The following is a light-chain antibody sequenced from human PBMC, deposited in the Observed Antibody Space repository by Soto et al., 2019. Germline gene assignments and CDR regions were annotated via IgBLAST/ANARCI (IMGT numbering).Light chain of an antibody. Sequence: DIQMTQSQSSLSASVGDRVTITCRASQNIGVYLNWYQKKPGKAPKLLIHAASSLHSGVPSTFSGSGSGTDFALTISSLQPEDFAVYYCQQYNNWPGTFGQGTKV. CDR2: AAS. CDR1: QNIGVY. V-gene: IGKV1-39*01. CDR3: QQYNNWPGT. J-gene: IGKJ1*01.